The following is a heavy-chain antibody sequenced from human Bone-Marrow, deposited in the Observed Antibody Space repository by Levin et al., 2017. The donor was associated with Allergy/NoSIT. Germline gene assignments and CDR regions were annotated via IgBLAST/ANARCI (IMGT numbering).Heavy chain of an antibody. CDR1: GDAISRGGYY. Sequence: SETLSLTCSVSGDAISRGGYYWSWIRQRPGKGLEWIGHIYYSGSTNHNPSLKSRLIISVDTSKNEFSLKMTSVSAADTAVYFCARSGSGSNWFDPWGQGTLVTVSS. D-gene: IGHD3-10*01. V-gene: IGHV4-31*03. CDR2: IYYSGST. J-gene: IGHJ5*02. CDR3: ARSGSGSNWFDP.